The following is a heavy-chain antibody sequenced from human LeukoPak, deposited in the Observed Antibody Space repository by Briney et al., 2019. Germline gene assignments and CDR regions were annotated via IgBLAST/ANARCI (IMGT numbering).Heavy chain of an antibody. J-gene: IGHJ5*02. CDR3: AKGPRITIFGVADSTGLFDP. Sequence: GGSLRLSCAASGFTFSSYGMHWVRQAPGKGLEWVAVIWYDGSNKYYADSVKGRFTISRDNSKNTLYLQMNSLRAEDTAVYYYAKGPRITIFGVADSTGLFDPWGQGTLVTVSS. CDR1: GFTFSSYG. D-gene: IGHD3-3*01. V-gene: IGHV3-33*06. CDR2: IWYDGSNK.